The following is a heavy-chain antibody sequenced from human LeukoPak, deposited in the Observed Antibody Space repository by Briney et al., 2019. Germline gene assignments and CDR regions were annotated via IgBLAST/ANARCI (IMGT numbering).Heavy chain of an antibody. D-gene: IGHD3-22*01. V-gene: IGHV3-7*01. J-gene: IGHJ4*02. CDR2: IKQDGNEE. CDR3: VKYYHDSSGYSHFDY. Sequence: GGSLRLSCEGSAFIFSGHWMNWVRQTPGKGLEWVANIKQDGNEEYYVDSVKGRFTISRDNAKNSLYLQMNSLRAEDTAVYYCVKYYHDSSGYSHFDYWGQGTLVTVSS. CDR1: AFIFSGHW.